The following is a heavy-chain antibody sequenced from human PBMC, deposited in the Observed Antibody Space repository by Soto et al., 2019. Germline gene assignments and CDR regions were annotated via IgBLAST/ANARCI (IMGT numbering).Heavy chain of an antibody. D-gene: IGHD1-1*01. Sequence: HPGGSLRLSCEVSGFRFSSYGVHWVRQAPGKGLEWVALISDDGRNTFYPDSVKGRFSISRDNSKNTVYLQMNSLRAEDTAVYYCEKGDCRSRDGTQYYNGMEVWG. J-gene: IGHJ6*01. CDR1: GFRFSSYG. CDR2: ISDDGRNT. CDR3: EKGDCRSRDGTQYYNGMEV. V-gene: IGHV3-30*18.